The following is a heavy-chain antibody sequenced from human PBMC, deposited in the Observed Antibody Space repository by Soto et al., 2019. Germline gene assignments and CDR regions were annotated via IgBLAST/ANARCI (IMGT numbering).Heavy chain of an antibody. CDR1: GYTFTSSG. CDR2: TSAYKGNT. J-gene: IGHJ6*02. V-gene: IGHV1-18*01. D-gene: IGHD6-19*01. Sequence: QVQLVQSGAEVKKPGASVKVSCKASGYTFTSSGISWVRQAPGQGLEWMGWTSAYKGNTNYAQKLQGRVTMTTDTSTSTAYMELRSLRSDDTAVYYCARRQWLVGGYYYGMDVWGQGTTVTVSS. CDR3: ARRQWLVGGYYYGMDV.